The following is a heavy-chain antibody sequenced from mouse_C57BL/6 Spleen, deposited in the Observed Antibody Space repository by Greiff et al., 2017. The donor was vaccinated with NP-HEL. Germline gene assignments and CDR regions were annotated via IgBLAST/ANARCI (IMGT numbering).Heavy chain of an antibody. V-gene: IGHV1-22*01. CDR2: INPNNGGT. CDR1: GYTFTDYN. CDR3: ARGGIVTTHYYAMDY. J-gene: IGHJ4*01. Sequence: EVQLQQSGPELVKPGASVKMSCKASGYTFTDYNMHWVKQSHGKSLEWIGYINPNNGGTSYNQKFKGKATLTVNKSSSTAYMELRSLTSEDSAVYYCARGGIVTTHYYAMDYWGQGTSVTVSS. D-gene: IGHD2-5*01.